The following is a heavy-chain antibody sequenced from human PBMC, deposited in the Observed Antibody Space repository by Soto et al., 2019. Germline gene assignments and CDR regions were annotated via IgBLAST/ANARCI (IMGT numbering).Heavy chain of an antibody. CDR2: IWYDGSNK. V-gene: IGHV3-33*01. Sequence: QVQLVESGGGVVQTGRSLRLSCAASGFTFSSYGMHWVRQAPGKGLEWVAVIWYDGSNKYYADSVKGRFTISRDNSKNTLYLQMNSLRAEDTAVYYCARDLDDSSGYYQPPGDYWGQGTLVTVSS. CDR1: GFTFSSYG. D-gene: IGHD3-22*01. J-gene: IGHJ4*02. CDR3: ARDLDDSSGYYQPPGDY.